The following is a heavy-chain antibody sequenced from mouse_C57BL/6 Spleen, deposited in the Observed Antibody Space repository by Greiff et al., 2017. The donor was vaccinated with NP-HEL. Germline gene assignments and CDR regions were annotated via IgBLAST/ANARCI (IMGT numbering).Heavy chain of an antibody. D-gene: IGHD4-1*01. J-gene: IGHJ3*01. CDR1: GYTFTSYG. V-gene: IGHV1-81*01. CDR3: SQTGTAWFAY. Sequence: QVQLQQSGAELARPGASVKLSCKASGYTFTSYGISWVKQRTGQGLEWIGEIYPRSGNTYYNEKFKGKATLTADKSSSTAYMELRSLTSEDSAVYFCSQTGTAWFAYWGQGTLVTVSA. CDR2: IYPRSGNT.